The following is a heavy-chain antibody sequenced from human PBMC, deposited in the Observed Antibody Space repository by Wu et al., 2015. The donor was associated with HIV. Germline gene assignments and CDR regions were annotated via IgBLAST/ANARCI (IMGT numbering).Heavy chain of an antibody. V-gene: IGHV1-2*02. D-gene: IGHD4-17*01. Sequence: QVQLVQSGAEVKKPGASVKVSCKASGYTFTGYYMHWVRQAPGQGLEWMGWINPNSGGTNYAQKFQGRVTMTRDTSISTAYMELSRLRSDDTAVYYCARDNGDYITFVYYYYGMDVWGQGTTVTVSS. CDR2: INPNSGGT. J-gene: IGHJ6*02. CDR3: ARDNGDYITFVYYYYGMDV. CDR1: GYTFTGYY.